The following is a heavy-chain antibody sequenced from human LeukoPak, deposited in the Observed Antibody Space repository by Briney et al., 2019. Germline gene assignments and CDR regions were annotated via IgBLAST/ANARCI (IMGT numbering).Heavy chain of an antibody. CDR2: NTGSGDTT. V-gene: IGHV3-23*01. CDR1: GRTFSSYA. CDR3: AKHPTRSYDFWSGYFIL. D-gene: IGHD3-3*01. Sequence: GGSLRLSCVGSGRTFSSYAMTWVRQAPGKGLEWLSENTGSGDTTDYADSVKGRLTISRDNLKNTLYLEMNSLRAEDTAVYYCAKHPTRSYDFWSGYFILWGQGTLVTVSS. J-gene: IGHJ4*02.